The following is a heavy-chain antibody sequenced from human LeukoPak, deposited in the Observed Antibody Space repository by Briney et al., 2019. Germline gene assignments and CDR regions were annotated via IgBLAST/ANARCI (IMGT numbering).Heavy chain of an antibody. CDR2: IYSSRS. V-gene: IGHV4-4*07. Sequence: SETLSLTCTASAASISSYYWSWIRQPAGKGLEWIGRIYSSRSIYNPSLKSRVTMSVDTANNQISLKLRSVTAAATAVYYCARAAGRDTTRGLDFDYWGQGILVTVSS. CDR3: ARAAGRDTTRGLDFDY. D-gene: IGHD1-26*01. J-gene: IGHJ4*02. CDR1: AASISSYY.